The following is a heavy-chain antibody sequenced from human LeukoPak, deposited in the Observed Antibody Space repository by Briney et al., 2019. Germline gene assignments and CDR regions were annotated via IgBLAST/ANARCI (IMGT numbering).Heavy chain of an antibody. CDR2: ISANGDNT. Sequence: PGGSLRLSCSASGFTFSGSAMRWVRQAPGKGPEFVSGISANGDNTYYGDSVKVRFTISRDNSKNTVHLQMSSLSPEDTAVYYCVRDLTWGQGTLVIVSS. CDR3: VRDLT. CDR1: GFTFSGSA. V-gene: IGHV3-64D*06. J-gene: IGHJ5*02.